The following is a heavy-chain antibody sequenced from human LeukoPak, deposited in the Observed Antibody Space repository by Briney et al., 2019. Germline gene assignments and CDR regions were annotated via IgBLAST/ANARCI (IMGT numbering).Heavy chain of an antibody. CDR3: ARDPHYGAGYYFYYYMDI. CDR2: INPSGDGA. V-gene: IGHV1-46*01. Sequence: ASVKVSCKASGYTFTSYYMHWVRQAPGQGLEWMGMINPSGDGATYAQKFQGRVTMTRDMSTSTVYMELSSLRSEDTAVYFCARDPHYGAGYYFYYYMDIWGKGSTVTVSS. CDR1: GYTFTSYY. J-gene: IGHJ6*03. D-gene: IGHD3-10*01.